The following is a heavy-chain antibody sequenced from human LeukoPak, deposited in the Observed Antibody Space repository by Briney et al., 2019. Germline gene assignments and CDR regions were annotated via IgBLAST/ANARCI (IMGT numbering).Heavy chain of an antibody. V-gene: IGHV4-59*01. CDR2: IYSSGST. CDR3: STGVPVPSMPT. D-gene: IGHD2/OR15-2a*01. J-gene: IGHJ5*01. CDR1: GGSISSYY. Sequence: SETLSLTCSVSGGSISSYYWSWIRQPPGKGLEWIGYIYSSGSTKYNPSLKSRITISVDTSKNQFSRKLSSLTAADSAVYYCSTGVPVPSMPTWGQGTLVTVSS.